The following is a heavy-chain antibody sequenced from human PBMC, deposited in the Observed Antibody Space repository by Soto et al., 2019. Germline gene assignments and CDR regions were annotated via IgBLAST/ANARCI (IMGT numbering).Heavy chain of an antibody. V-gene: IGHV3-33*01. CDR1: GFTFSSYG. CDR3: ARENYDFWSGPSAPYYYMDV. CDR2: IWYDGSNK. Sequence: GGSLRLSCAASGFTFSSYGMHWVRQAPDNGLEWVAVIWYDGSNKYYADSVKGRFTISRDNSKNTLYLQMNSLRAEDTAVYYCARENYDFWSGPSAPYYYMDVWGKGTTVTVSS. J-gene: IGHJ6*03. D-gene: IGHD3-3*01.